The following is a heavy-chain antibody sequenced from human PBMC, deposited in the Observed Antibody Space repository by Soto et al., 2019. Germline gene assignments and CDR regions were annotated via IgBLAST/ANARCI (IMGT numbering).Heavy chain of an antibody. V-gene: IGHV3-33*01. J-gene: IGHJ1*01. CDR2: IWYDGSNK. Sequence: GGSLRLSCAASGFTFSSYGIHWVRQAPGKGLEWVAVIWYDGSNKYYADSVKGRFTISRDNSKNTLYLQMNSLRAEDTAVYYCAREASSSWYFQHWGQGTLVTVSS. CDR1: GFTFSSYG. CDR3: AREASSSWYFQH. D-gene: IGHD6-13*01.